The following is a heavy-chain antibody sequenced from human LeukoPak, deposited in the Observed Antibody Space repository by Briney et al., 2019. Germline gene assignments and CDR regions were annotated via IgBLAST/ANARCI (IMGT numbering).Heavy chain of an antibody. CDR1: GYTLTELA. CDR3: ATDKNRSSSSEGIDF. Sequence: ASVKVSCKVSGYTLTELAMHWVRQAPGKGLEWMGGFDPEDGETIYAQKFQGRVTMTEDTTTDTAYMELSSLGSEDTAVYYCATDKNRSSSSEGIDFWGQGTLVTVYS. CDR2: FDPEDGET. J-gene: IGHJ4*02. V-gene: IGHV1-24*01. D-gene: IGHD6-6*01.